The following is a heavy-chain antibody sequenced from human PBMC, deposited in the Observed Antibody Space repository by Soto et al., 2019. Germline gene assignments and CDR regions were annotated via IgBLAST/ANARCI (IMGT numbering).Heavy chain of an antibody. CDR2: IDPSDSYT. V-gene: IGHV5-10-1*01. CDR3: ARALFAMATISFDY. CDR1: GYSCTSYW. D-gene: IGHD5-12*01. Sequence: GESLKISCNGSGYSCTSYWISWVRQMPGKGLEWMGRIDPSDSYTNYSPSFQGHVTISADKSISTAYLQWSSLKASDTAMYYCARALFAMATISFDYWGQGTLVTVSS. J-gene: IGHJ4*02.